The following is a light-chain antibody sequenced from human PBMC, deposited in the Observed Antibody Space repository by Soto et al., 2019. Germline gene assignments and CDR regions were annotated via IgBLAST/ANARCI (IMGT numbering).Light chain of an antibody. Sequence: NFMLTQPHSVSESPGKTVTISCTRSSGSIVSNYVQWYQQRPGSAPRSLIYKHYQRFSGVPDRFSGSIDSSSNSASLTISGLKTEDEADYYCQSYYSDTQVFGGGTKLTVL. CDR1: SGSIVSNY. CDR3: QSYYSDTQV. J-gene: IGLJ2*01. CDR2: KHY. V-gene: IGLV6-57*04.